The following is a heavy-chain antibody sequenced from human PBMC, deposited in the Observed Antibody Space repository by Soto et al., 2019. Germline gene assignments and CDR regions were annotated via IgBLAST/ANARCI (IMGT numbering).Heavy chain of an antibody. Sequence: PGGSLRLSCAASGFTFSSYAMSWVRQAPGKGLEWVSAISGSGGSTYYADSVKGRFTISRDNSKNTLYLQMNSLRAEDTAVYYCAKMPLDIFYYYGMDVWGQGTTVTVSS. D-gene: IGHD2-2*03. CDR3: AKMPLDIFYYYGMDV. CDR1: GFTFSSYA. V-gene: IGHV3-23*01. J-gene: IGHJ6*02. CDR2: ISGSGGST.